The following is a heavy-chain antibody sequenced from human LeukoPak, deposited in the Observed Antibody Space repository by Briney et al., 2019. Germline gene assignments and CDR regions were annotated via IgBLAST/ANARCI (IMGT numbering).Heavy chain of an antibody. CDR3: ARSSDGYYYDSSGYLD. Sequence: SQTLSLTCAISGDSVSSNSAAWNWLRQSPSRGLEWLGRTYYRSKWYNDYAVSVKSRITINPDTSKNQFSLQLNSVTPEDTAVYYCARSSDGYYYDSSGYLDWGQGTMVTVSS. D-gene: IGHD3-22*01. CDR1: GDSVSSNSAA. J-gene: IGHJ3*01. V-gene: IGHV6-1*01. CDR2: TYYRSKWYN.